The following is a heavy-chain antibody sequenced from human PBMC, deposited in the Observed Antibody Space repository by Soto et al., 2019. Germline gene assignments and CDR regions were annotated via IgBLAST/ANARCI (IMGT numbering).Heavy chain of an antibody. Sequence: EVQLVESGGGLVQPGGPLRLSCAASGLTFSSYWMHWVRQAPGKGLLWVSRINSDGSSTYYADSVKGRFTISRDNAKNTLYLHMNSLRAEHTAVYYCARDFGYWGQGPMVTVSS. CDR1: GLTFSSYW. CDR2: INSDGSST. D-gene: IGHD3-10*01. CDR3: ARDFGY. V-gene: IGHV3-74*01. J-gene: IGHJ4*02.